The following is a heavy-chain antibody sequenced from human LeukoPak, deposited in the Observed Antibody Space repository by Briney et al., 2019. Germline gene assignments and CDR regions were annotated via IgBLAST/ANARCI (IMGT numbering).Heavy chain of an antibody. CDR2: TYYRSKWYN. Sequence: SETLSLTCAISGDSITSNSAAWNWIRQSPSRGLEWLGRTYYRSKWYNDYAVSVKSRITINPDTSKNQFSLQLNSVTPEDTAVYYCARGGGSGWDNYFDYWGQGTLVTVSS. J-gene: IGHJ4*02. CDR3: ARGGGSGWDNYFDY. D-gene: IGHD6-19*01. V-gene: IGHV6-1*01. CDR1: GDSITSNSAA.